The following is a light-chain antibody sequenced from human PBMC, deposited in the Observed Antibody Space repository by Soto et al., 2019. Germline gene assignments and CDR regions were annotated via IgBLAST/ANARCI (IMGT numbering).Light chain of an antibody. CDR1: SSDIGGYDF. CDR2: EVT. Sequence: QSALTQPPSASGSPGQSVTISCTGSSSDIGGYDFVSWYQQHPGKAPKLIIYEVTMRPSGVPDRFSGSKSGNTASLTVSGLQAEDEADYYCSSDAGSNTLGFGGGTKVTVL. J-gene: IGLJ2*01. CDR3: SSDAGSNTLG. V-gene: IGLV2-8*01.